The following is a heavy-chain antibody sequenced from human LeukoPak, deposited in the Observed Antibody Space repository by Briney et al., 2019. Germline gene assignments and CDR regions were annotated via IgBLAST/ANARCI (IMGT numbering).Heavy chain of an antibody. CDR2: ISADGGRK. D-gene: IGHD3-22*01. V-gene: IGHV3-43*02. CDR1: RFTFDDYA. J-gene: IGHJ4*02. CDR3: AKSYYFDSSAYSYRPAFDH. Sequence: GGSLRLSCAASRFTFDDYAMHWVRQAPGKGLEWVSVISADGGRKTYADSVKGRFTISRDNSKNSLYLQMNSLRTEDTAFYYCAKSYYFDSSAYSYRPAFDHWGQGTLVTVSS.